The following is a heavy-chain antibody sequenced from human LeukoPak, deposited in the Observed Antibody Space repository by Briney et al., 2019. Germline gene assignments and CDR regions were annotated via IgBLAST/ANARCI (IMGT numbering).Heavy chain of an antibody. Sequence: PGGSLRLSCAASGFTFSSYEMNWVRQAPGKGLEWVSYISSSGSTIYYADSVKGRLTISRDNAKNSLYLQMNSLRAEDTAVYYCARVDSSSWYDYWGQGTLVTVSS. CDR2: ISSSGSTI. V-gene: IGHV3-48*03. CDR3: ARVDSSSWYDY. D-gene: IGHD6-13*01. J-gene: IGHJ4*02. CDR1: GFTFSSYE.